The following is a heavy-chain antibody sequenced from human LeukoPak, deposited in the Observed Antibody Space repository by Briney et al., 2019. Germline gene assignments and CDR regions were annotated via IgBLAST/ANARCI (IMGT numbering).Heavy chain of an antibody. CDR1: GFTFSNYW. V-gene: IGHV3-7*05. Sequence: GGSLRLSCAASGFTFSNYWMSWVRQAPGKGLEWVVNINKDGSGKSYVDSVKGRFTISRDNSKNSLFLQMNSLRDEDTAVYYCARDEDYWGQGTLVAVSS. J-gene: IGHJ4*02. CDR2: INKDGSGK. CDR3: ARDEDY.